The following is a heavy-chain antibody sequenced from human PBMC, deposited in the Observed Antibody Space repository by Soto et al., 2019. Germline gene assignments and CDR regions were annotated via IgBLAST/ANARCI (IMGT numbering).Heavy chain of an antibody. CDR2: ISRSSSYI. J-gene: IGHJ5*02. CDR3: ARDPIIAMVRGVINWFDP. CDR1: GFTFSSYS. Sequence: VGSLRLSCAASGFTFSSYSMNWVRQAPGKGLEWVSSISRSSSYIYYADSVKGRFTISRDNAKNSLYLQMNSLRAEDTAVYYCARDPIIAMVRGVINWFDPWGQGTLVTVSS. V-gene: IGHV3-21*01. D-gene: IGHD3-10*01.